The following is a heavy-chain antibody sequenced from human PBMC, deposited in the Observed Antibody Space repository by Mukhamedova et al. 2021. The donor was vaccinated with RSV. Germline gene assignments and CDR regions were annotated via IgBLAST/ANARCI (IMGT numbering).Heavy chain of an antibody. J-gene: IGHJ2*01. D-gene: IGHD7-27*01. Sequence: GKGLEWVSFIRSKAYGGTTEYAASVKGRFTISRDDSMSIAYLQMNSPKTEDTAVYYCTSLGPYWYFDLWGRGTLVTVSS. CDR2: IRSKAYGGTT. CDR3: TSLGPYWYFDL. V-gene: IGHV3-49*02.